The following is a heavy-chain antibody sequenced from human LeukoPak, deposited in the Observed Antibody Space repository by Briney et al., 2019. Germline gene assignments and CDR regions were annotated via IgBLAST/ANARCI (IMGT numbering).Heavy chain of an antibody. Sequence: GGSLRLSCAASGFTFSSYSMNWVRQAPGKGLEWVSSISSSSSYIYYADSVKGRFTISRDNAKNSLYLQMNSLRAEDTAVYYCAGDRKRCSSTSCYTNAFDIWGQGTMVTVSS. J-gene: IGHJ3*02. CDR3: AGDRKRCSSTSCYTNAFDI. V-gene: IGHV3-21*01. D-gene: IGHD2-2*02. CDR2: ISSSSSYI. CDR1: GFTFSSYS.